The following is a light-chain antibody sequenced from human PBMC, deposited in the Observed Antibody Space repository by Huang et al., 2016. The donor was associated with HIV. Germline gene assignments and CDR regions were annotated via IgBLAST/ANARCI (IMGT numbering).Light chain of an antibody. J-gene: IGKJ2*01. CDR1: QSISSN. CDR3: QQYNNWPRT. Sequence: EIVMTQSPATLSASPGERATLSCRASQSISSNLAWYQHKPGQAPRLLIYGASTRATGIPARFSGSGSGKEFTLTISSLQPEDFAVYYCQQYNNWPRTFGQGTRLEIQ. CDR2: GAS. V-gene: IGKV3-15*01.